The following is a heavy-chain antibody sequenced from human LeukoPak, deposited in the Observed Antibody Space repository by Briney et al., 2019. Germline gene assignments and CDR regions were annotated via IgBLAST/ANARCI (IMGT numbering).Heavy chain of an antibody. Sequence: SETLSLTCAVYGGSFSGYYWTWIRQPPGKGLEWIGEINHSGSTNYNPSLKSRVTISVDTSKNQFSLKLSSVTAADTAVYYCARWFGDRSAYYFDYWGQGTLVTVSS. CDR1: GGSFSGYY. CDR3: ARWFGDRSAYYFDY. J-gene: IGHJ4*02. CDR2: INHSGST. V-gene: IGHV4-34*01. D-gene: IGHD3-10*01.